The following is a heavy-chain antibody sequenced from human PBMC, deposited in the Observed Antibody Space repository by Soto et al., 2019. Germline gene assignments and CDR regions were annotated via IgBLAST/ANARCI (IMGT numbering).Heavy chain of an antibody. CDR3: AGRTNYDILTGYYQAKYNWFDP. CDR1: GGTFSSYT. V-gene: IGHV1-69*02. Sequence: ASVKVSCKASGGTFSSYTISWVRQAPGQGLEWMGRIIPILGIANYAQKFQGRVTITADKSTSTAYMELSSLRSEDTAVYYCAGRTNYDILTGYYQAKYNWFDPWGQGTLVTVSS. CDR2: IIPILGIA. J-gene: IGHJ5*02. D-gene: IGHD3-9*01.